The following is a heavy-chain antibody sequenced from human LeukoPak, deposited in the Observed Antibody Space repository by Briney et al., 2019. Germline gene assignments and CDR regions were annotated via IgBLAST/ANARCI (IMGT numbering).Heavy chain of an antibody. CDR2: IKSDGSNT. CDR3: ATNYYGSGPDH. Sequence: GGSLRLSCAASGFTFSSYWMHWVRQAPGKGLVWVSRIKSDGSNTTYADSVKGRFTISRDNAENTLYLQMNSLRAEDTAVYYCATNYYGSGPDHWGQGTLVTVSS. J-gene: IGHJ4*02. D-gene: IGHD3-10*01. V-gene: IGHV3-74*01. CDR1: GFTFSSYW.